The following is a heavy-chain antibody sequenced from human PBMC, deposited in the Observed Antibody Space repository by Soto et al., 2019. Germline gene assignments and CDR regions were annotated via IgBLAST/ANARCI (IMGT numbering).Heavy chain of an antibody. Sequence: EQLLESGGGLVQPGGSLRLSCAASGFTFSSYAMSWVRQAPGKGLEWVSAISGSGGSTYYADSVKGRFTISRDNSKNTLYLQMNSLRAEDTAVYYCAAHYCSSTSCQKRFTYYYGMDVWGQGTTVTVSS. CDR2: ISGSGGST. CDR3: AAHYCSSTSCQKRFTYYYGMDV. CDR1: GFTFSSYA. D-gene: IGHD2-2*01. V-gene: IGHV3-23*01. J-gene: IGHJ6*01.